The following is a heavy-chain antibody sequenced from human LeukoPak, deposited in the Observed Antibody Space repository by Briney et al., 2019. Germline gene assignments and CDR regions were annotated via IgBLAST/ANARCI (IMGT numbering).Heavy chain of an antibody. Sequence: PGGSLRLSCAASGFTFSSYSMNWVRRAPGKGLEWVSSISSSGSYIYYADSVKGRFTISRDNAKNSLYLQMNSLRVEDTAVYYCAREYLVAFDYWGQGTLVTVSS. CDR2: ISSSGSYI. V-gene: IGHV3-21*01. J-gene: IGHJ4*02. D-gene: IGHD5-12*01. CDR3: AREYLVAFDY. CDR1: GFTFSSYS.